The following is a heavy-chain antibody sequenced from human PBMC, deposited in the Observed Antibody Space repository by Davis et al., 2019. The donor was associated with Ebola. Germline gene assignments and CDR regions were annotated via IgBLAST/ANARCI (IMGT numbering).Heavy chain of an antibody. D-gene: IGHD3-3*01. V-gene: IGHV3-21*01. CDR3: ARAGRFLEWFVFDP. CDR2: ISSSSSYI. J-gene: IGHJ5*02. CDR1: GFTFDSYS. Sequence: PGGSLRLSCAASGFTFDSYSMNWVRQAPGKGLEWVSSISSSSSYIYYADSVKGRFTISRDNAKNSLYLQMNSLRAEDTAVYYCARAGRFLEWFVFDPWGQGTLVTVSS.